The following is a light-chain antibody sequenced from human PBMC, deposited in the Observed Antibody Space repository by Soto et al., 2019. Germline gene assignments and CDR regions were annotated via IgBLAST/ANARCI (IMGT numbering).Light chain of an antibody. V-gene: IGKV3-20*01. CDR1: DSVSSNY. CDR3: QQYVNSLT. CDR2: RSS. Sequence: EIVLTQSPGTLSLSPGQRATLSCRASDSVSSNYLAWYQQKPGQAPRLLIYRSSTRVTGIPDRFSGSGSGTDSTLTISRLEPEDFAVYFCQQYVNSLTFGGGTKVEIK. J-gene: IGKJ4*01.